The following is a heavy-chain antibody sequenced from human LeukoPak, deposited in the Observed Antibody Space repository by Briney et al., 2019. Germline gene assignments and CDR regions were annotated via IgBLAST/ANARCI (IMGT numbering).Heavy chain of an antibody. Sequence: SSETLSLTCAVYGGSFSGYYWSWIRQPPGKGLEWIGEINHSGSTNYNPSLKSRVTISVETSKTQFSLKLSSVTAADTAVYYCARVRSGSYFGRGYFDYWGQGTLVTVSS. J-gene: IGHJ4*02. CDR3: ARVRSGSYFGRGYFDY. CDR1: GGSFSGYY. V-gene: IGHV4-34*01. D-gene: IGHD1-26*01. CDR2: INHSGST.